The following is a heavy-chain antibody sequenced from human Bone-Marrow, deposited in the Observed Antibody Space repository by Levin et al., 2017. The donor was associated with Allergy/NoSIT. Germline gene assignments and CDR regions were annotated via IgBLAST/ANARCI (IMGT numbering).Heavy chain of an antibody. CDR1: GDTFTDYF. V-gene: IGHV1-2*06. J-gene: IGHJ3*01. CDR2: LNPKNGAT. CDR3: ARGGSSGWVIDAFDV. D-gene: IGHD6-19*01. Sequence: GGSLRLSCKASGDTFTDYFIHWVRLAPGQGLEWMGRLNPKNGATDYAQKFQGRVTMTRDTSITTAYLNIMRVRSDDTAVYYCARGGSSGWVIDAFDVWGQGTKVTVSS.